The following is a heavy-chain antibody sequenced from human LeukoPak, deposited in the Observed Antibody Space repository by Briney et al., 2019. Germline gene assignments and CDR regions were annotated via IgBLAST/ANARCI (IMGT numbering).Heavy chain of an antibody. V-gene: IGHV3-23*01. Sequence: GGSLRLSCAASGFSFSSYAMSWVRQPPGKGLEWVSSFSGGGGDTYYADSVKGRFTISRDNSKNTLYLQMSSLRAEDTAVYYCAKERREQSRDNFFDYWGQGTLVTVSS. CDR3: AKERREQSRDNFFDY. CDR1: GFSFSSYA. CDR2: FSGGGGDT. J-gene: IGHJ4*02. D-gene: IGHD1-26*01.